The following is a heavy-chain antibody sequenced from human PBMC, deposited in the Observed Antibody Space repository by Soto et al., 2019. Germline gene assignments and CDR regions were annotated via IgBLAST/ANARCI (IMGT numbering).Heavy chain of an antibody. J-gene: IGHJ6*02. Sequence: GGSLRLSCAVSGFTFSSYEMNWVRQAPGKGLEWVSYIGTSGKTIYYADSVRGRFTISRDNAKNSLYLQMNSLRAEDTAVYFSARDPAIYSGKFDYGLDVWGRGTTVTVSS. CDR2: IGTSGKTI. D-gene: IGHD4-4*01. V-gene: IGHV3-48*03. CDR3: ARDPAIYSGKFDYGLDV. CDR1: GFTFSSYE.